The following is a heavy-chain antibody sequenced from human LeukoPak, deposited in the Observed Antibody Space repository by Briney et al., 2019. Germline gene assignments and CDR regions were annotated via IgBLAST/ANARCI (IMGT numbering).Heavy chain of an antibody. J-gene: IGHJ3*02. V-gene: IGHV3-20*01. CDR3: ARDRVWFGDHGAFDI. CDR1: GFTFDEYG. Sequence: GGSLRLSCVVSGFTFDEYGMNWVRQAPGKGLEWVSGIHWKGGITGYADSVRGRFTISRDNARNSLYLQMNSLRAEDTALYHCARDRVWFGDHGAFDIWGHGTMVTVSS. CDR2: IHWKGGIT. D-gene: IGHD3-10*01.